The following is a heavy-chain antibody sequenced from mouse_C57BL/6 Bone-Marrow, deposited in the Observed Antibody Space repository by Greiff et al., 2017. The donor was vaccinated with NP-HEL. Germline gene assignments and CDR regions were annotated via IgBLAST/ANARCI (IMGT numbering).Heavy chain of an antibody. Sequence: EVMLVESGGGLVQPGGSLKLSCAASGFTFSDYYMYWVRQTPEKRLEWVAYISNGGGSTYYPDTVKGRFTISRDNAKNTLYLQMSRLKSNDTAMYYCARWAFYYCDYWGQGTTLTVSS. CDR3: ARWAFYYCDY. CDR2: ISNGGGST. J-gene: IGHJ2*01. CDR1: GFTFSDYY. V-gene: IGHV5-12*01. D-gene: IGHD3-1*01.